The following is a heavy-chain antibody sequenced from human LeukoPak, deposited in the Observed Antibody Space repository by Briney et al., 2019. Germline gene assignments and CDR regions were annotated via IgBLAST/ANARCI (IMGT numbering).Heavy chain of an antibody. V-gene: IGHV4-38-2*02. CDR1: GYSISSGFY. D-gene: IGHD5-24*01. J-gene: IGHJ5*01. Sequence: PSETLTLTCGVSGYSISSGFYWGWIRQPPGKGLEWIGCVHRSVTAYYNPSLEGRVSISVDTSKNHFSLKLTSMTATDTAVYFCAREGDGYNFGSWGHGTLVTVSS. CDR3: AREGDGYNFGS. CDR2: VHRSVTA.